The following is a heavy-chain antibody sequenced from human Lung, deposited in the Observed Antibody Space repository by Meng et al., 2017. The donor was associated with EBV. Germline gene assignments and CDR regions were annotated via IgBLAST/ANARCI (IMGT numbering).Heavy chain of an antibody. D-gene: IGHD5-18*01. CDR1: GGSISSGGYS. CDR3: ARGVSDTAMVPYYFDY. CDR2: IYHSGGT. V-gene: IGHV4-30-2*01. J-gene: IGHJ4*02. Sequence: QLQESRSGLGKPSHTLSLPCPVSGGSISSGGYSWGWIRQPPGKGLEWIGYIYHSGGTYYNPSLKSRVTISVDRSKNQFSLKLSSVTAADTAVYYCARGVSDTAMVPYYFDYWGQGTLVTVSS.